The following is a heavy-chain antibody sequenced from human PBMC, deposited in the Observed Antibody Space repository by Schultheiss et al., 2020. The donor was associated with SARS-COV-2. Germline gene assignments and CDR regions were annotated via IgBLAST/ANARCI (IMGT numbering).Heavy chain of an antibody. CDR3: TLFRERLTLVGATSWFDP. CDR2: IYYSGST. Sequence: SETLSLTCTVSGGSISSGGYYWSWIRQHPGKGLEWIGYIYYSGSTYYNPSLKSRVTISVDTSKNQFSLELSSVTAADTAVYYCTLFRERLTLVGATSWFDPWGQGTLVTVSS. D-gene: IGHD1-26*01. J-gene: IGHJ5*02. CDR1: GGSISSGGYY. V-gene: IGHV4-31*09.